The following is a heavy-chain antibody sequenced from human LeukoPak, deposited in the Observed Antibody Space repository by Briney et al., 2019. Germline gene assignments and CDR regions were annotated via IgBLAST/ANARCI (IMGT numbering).Heavy chain of an antibody. V-gene: IGHV3-15*01. CDR3: TTDHAAAGGWFDP. CDR2: IKSKTDGGTT. J-gene: IGHJ5*02. D-gene: IGHD6-13*01. Sequence: GGSLRLSGEPPGFTSRNAWISWAPQAPGKGRGGVGRIKSKTDGGTTDYAAPVKGRFTISRDDSKNTLYLQMNSLKTEDTAVYYCTTDHAAAGGWFDPWGQGTLVTVSS. CDR1: GFTSRNAW.